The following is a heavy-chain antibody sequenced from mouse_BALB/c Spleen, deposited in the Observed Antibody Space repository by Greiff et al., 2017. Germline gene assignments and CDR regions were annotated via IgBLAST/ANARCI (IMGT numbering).Heavy chain of an antibody. CDR3: ASHYYGSSLDY. J-gene: IGHJ2*01. CDR2: IYPGNVNT. D-gene: IGHD1-1*01. CDR1: GYAFSSSW. Sequence: VQLQQSGPELVKPGASVKISCKASGYAFSSSWMNWVKQRPGQGLEWIGWIYPGNVNTKYNEKFKGKATLTADKSSSTAYMQLSSLTSEDSAVYFCASHYYGSSLDYWGQGTTLTVSS. V-gene: IGHV1-82*01.